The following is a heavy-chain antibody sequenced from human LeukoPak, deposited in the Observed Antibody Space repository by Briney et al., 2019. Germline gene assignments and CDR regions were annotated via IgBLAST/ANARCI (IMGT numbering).Heavy chain of an antibody. Sequence: ASVKVSCKASGYTFTSYYMHWVRQAPGQGLEWMGWISAYNGNTNYAQKLQGRVTMTTDTSTSTAYMELRSLRSDDTAVYYCARGGGYSYGYSFAFDYWGQGTLVTVSS. J-gene: IGHJ4*02. CDR1: GYTFTSYY. D-gene: IGHD5-18*01. CDR3: ARGGGYSYGYSFAFDY. V-gene: IGHV1-18*04. CDR2: ISAYNGNT.